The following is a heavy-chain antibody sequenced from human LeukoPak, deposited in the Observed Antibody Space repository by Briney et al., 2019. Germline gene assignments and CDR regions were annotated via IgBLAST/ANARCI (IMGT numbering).Heavy chain of an antibody. Sequence: ASVKVSCKASGYIFTGYYIHWVRQAPGQGLEWMGWINPHSGGTNYAQKFQGRVTMTRDTSISTAYMELSRLRSDDTAVYYCARVFRWERFFADYWGQGTLVTVSS. CDR1: GYIFTGYY. CDR2: INPHSGGT. V-gene: IGHV1-2*02. J-gene: IGHJ4*02. CDR3: ARVFRWERFFADY. D-gene: IGHD3-3*01.